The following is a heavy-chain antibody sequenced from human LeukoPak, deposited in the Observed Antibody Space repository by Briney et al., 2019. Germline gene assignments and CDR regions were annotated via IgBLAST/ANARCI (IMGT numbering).Heavy chain of an antibody. CDR1: GFIFSSYD. Sequence: PGGSLRLSCAASGFIFSSYDMYWVRQAPGKGLEWVAVISNDGNNKQYADSVKGRFTISRDNSKNTLYLQMNSLRADDTAVYHCAKDGLMRFFAYWGQGTLVTVSS. V-gene: IGHV3-30*18. CDR2: ISNDGNNK. CDR3: AKDGLMRFFAY. J-gene: IGHJ4*02. D-gene: IGHD2-8*01.